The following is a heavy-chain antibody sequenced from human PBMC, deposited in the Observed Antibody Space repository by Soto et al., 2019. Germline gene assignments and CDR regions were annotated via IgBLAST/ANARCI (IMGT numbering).Heavy chain of an antibody. J-gene: IGHJ4*02. CDR2: ITTDKGKT. Sequence: ASVKVSCKTSGYTFTSYGISWVRQAPGQGLEWMGWITTDKGKTTYAQKFQGRVTMTTDTSTSTAYMELRSLRSDDTAVYYCATRSQAFDYWGQGTLVTVSS. V-gene: IGHV1-18*01. CDR3: ATRSQAFDY. CDR1: GYTFTSYG.